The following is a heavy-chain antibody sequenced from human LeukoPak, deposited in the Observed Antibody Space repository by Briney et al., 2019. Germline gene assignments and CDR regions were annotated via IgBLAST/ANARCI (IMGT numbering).Heavy chain of an antibody. J-gene: IGHJ4*02. D-gene: IGHD1-26*01. CDR3: AKARGGGSHDDFDY. V-gene: IGHV3-48*01. CDR1: GFTFSTYS. CDR2: ISTSSSTI. Sequence: PGGSLRLSCAASGFTFSTYSMNWLRQAPGKGLEWLSYISTSSSTIYYAESVKGRFTISRNNAKNSLYLQMNSLRVEDTAIYYCAKARGGGSHDDFDYWGQGTLVTVSS.